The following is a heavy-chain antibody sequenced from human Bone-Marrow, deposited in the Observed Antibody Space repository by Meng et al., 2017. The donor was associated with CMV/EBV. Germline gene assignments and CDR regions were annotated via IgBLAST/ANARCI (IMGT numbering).Heavy chain of an antibody. CDR2: INPNSGGT. CDR1: GYTFTGYY. D-gene: IGHD3-22*01. CDR3: ARDANDFYDSSGDTP. J-gene: IGHJ5*02. Sequence: SGYTFTGYYMHWVRQAPGQGLEWMGWINPNSGGTNYAQKFQGRVTMTRDTSISTAYMELSRLRSDDTAVYYCARDANDFYDSSGDTPWGQGTLVTVSS. V-gene: IGHV1-2*02.